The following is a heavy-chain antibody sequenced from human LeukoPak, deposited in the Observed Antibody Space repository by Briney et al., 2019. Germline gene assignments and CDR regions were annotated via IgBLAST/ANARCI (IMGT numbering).Heavy chain of an antibody. CDR2: LPYSGST. D-gene: IGHD5-12*01. CDR3: ARGFDSKSTYFDY. Sequence: SETLSLSCTVSGGSISSYYWNWIRQSPGKGLEWIGYLPYSGSTNYNPSLKSRVTISLDTSKNQFSLKLRSVTAADTAVYFCARGFDSKSTYFDYWGQGTLVTVSS. CDR1: GGSISSYY. J-gene: IGHJ4*02. V-gene: IGHV4-59*01.